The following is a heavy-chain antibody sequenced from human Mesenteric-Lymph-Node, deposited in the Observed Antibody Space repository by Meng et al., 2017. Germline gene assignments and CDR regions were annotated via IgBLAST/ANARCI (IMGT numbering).Heavy chain of an antibody. V-gene: IGHV3-23*01. Sequence: GESLKISCAASGFTFSSNAMNWVRQAPGEGLEWVSHISTSGGDTYYADSVKGRFTVSRDNSKNTLYLQLNSLRVEDTAVYYCARCQSIGWQLASEFTTYFDYWGQGALVTVSS. CDR3: ARCQSIGWQLASEFTTYFDY. D-gene: IGHD6-19*01. J-gene: IGHJ4*02. CDR1: GFTFSSNA. CDR2: ISTSGGDT.